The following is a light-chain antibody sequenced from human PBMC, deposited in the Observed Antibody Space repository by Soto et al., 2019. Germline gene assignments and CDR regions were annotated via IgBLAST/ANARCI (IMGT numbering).Light chain of an antibody. CDR2: EVS. CDR3: SSYAGSNTDYV. CDR1: SSDVGAYKY. Sequence: QSALTQPPSASGSPGQSVTISCTGSSSDVGAYKYVSWYQQHPGKVPKLMIYEVSKRPSGVPDRFSGSKSGNTASLTVSGLQAEDEADYYCSSYAGSNTDYVFGTGTQLTVL. V-gene: IGLV2-8*01. J-gene: IGLJ1*01.